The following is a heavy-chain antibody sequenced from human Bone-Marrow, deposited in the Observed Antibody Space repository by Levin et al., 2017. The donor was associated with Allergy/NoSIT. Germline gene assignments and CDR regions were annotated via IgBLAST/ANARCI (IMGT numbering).Heavy chain of an antibody. CDR1: GYTFTSYD. D-gene: IGHD4-17*01. Sequence: GESLKISCKASGYTFTSYDINWVRQATGQGLEWMGWMNPNSGNTGYAQKFQGRVTMTRNTSISTAYMELSSLRSEDTAVYYCARAGWYTVTTFFLFWFDPWGQGTLVTVSS. J-gene: IGHJ5*02. V-gene: IGHV1-8*01. CDR3: ARAGWYTVTTFFLFWFDP. CDR2: MNPNSGNT.